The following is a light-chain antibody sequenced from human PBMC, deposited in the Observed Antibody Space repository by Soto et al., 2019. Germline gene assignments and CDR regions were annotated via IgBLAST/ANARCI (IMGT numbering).Light chain of an antibody. V-gene: IGKV3-15*01. CDR2: GAS. CDR3: QQYNNWPRLT. J-gene: IGKJ4*01. Sequence: EIVMTQSPATLSVSPGERATLSCRASQSVSSNLAWYQQKPGQAPRLLIYGASTRATGIPARFSGSGSGTELNLTISSLQSEDVAVYYCQQYNNWPRLTFGGGTKVEIK. CDR1: QSVSSN.